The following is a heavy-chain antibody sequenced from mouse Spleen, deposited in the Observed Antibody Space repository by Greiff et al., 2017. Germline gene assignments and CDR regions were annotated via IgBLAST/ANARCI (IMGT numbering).Heavy chain of an antibody. CDR1: GFTFSDYG. V-gene: IGHV5-17*01. D-gene: IGHD2-14*01. CDR2: ISSGSSTI. CDR3: ARNRYDGYYAMDY. J-gene: IGHJ4*01. Sequence: EVHLVESGGGLVKPGGSLKLSCAASGFTFSDYGMHWVRQAPEKGLEWVAYISSGSSTIYYADTVKGRFTISRDNAKNTLFLQMTSLRSEDTAMYYCARNRYDGYYAMDYWGQGTSVTVSS.